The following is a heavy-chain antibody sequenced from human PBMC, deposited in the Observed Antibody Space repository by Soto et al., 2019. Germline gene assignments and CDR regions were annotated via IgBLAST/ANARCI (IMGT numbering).Heavy chain of an antibody. J-gene: IGHJ6*02. V-gene: IGHV1-46*01. D-gene: IGHD1-26*01. Sequence: ASVKVSCKASGYTLTSYYMHWVRQAPGQGLEWMGIINPSGGSTSYAQKFQGRVTMTRDTSTSTVYMELSSLRSEDTAVYYCARVGGSYSYYYYGMDVWGQGTTVTVSS. CDR1: GYTLTSYY. CDR3: ARVGGSYSYYYYGMDV. CDR2: INPSGGST.